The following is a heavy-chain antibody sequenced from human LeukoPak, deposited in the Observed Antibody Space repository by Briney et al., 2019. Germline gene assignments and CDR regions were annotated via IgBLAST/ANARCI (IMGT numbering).Heavy chain of an antibody. CDR1: GFTFRSYA. V-gene: IGHV3-23*01. CDR3: AQLMWSSTCLAFGD. Sequence: GGSLRLSCTASGFTFRSYAITSVRQAPGKGLEWVSGVSASGNDTNYADSVKGRFNITRDNSKNTLYLQMNSLRAEDTAVYYCAQLMWSSTCLAFGDWGQGTQVSVSS. D-gene: IGHD3-10*01. J-gene: IGHJ4*02. CDR2: VSASGNDT.